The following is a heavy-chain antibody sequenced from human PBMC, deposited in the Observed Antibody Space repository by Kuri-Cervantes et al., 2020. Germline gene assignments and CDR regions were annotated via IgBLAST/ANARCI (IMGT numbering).Heavy chain of an antibody. D-gene: IGHD2-15*01. J-gene: IGHJ5*02. V-gene: IGHV3-7*01. CDR3: ARFCSGGRASRYNWFDP. CDR2: IKQDGSEK. CDR1: GFTFSSYW. Sequence: GGSLRLSCAASGFTFSSYWMSWVRQAPGKGLEWVANIKQDGSEKYYVDSVKGRFTISRDNAKNSLYLQMNSLRAEDTAVYYCARFCSGGRASRYNWFDPWGQGTLVTVSS.